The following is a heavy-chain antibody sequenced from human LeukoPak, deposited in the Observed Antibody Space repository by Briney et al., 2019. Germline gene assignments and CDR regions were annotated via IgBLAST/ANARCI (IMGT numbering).Heavy chain of an antibody. J-gene: IGHJ4*02. D-gene: IGHD3-22*01. Sequence: SVKVSCKASGGTFSSCAISWVRQAPGQGLEWMGGIIPIFGTANYAQKFQGRVTITADESTSTAYMELSSLRSEDTAVYYCAMGDSSGYYEGVDYWGQGTLVTVSS. CDR2: IIPIFGTA. V-gene: IGHV1-69*13. CDR1: GGTFSSCA. CDR3: AMGDSSGYYEGVDY.